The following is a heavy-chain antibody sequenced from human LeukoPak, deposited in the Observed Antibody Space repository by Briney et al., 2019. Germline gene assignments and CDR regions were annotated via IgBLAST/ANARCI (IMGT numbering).Heavy chain of an antibody. D-gene: IGHD4-17*01. V-gene: IGHV4-61*01. CDR1: GGSISSSSYY. CDR2: IYYSGST. J-gene: IGHJ5*02. CDR3: ARDADDYGDNWFDP. Sequence: SETLSLTCTVSGGSISSSSYYWGWIRQPPGKGLEWIGYIYYSGSTNYNPSLKSRVTISVDTSKNQFSLKLSSVTAADTAVYYCARDADDYGDNWFDPWGQGTLVTVSS.